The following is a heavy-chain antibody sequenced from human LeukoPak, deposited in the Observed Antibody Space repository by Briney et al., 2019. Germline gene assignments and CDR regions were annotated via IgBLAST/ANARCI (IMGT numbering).Heavy chain of an antibody. CDR1: GGSFSGYY. D-gene: IGHD6-19*01. CDR3: ARGQRGWYGY. V-gene: IGHV4-34*01. Sequence: PSETLSLTCAVYGGSFSGYYWSWIRQPPGKGLEWIGEINHSGSTNYNPSLKSRVTISVDTSKSQFSLKLSSVTAADTAVYYCARGQRGWYGYWGQGTLVTVSS. J-gene: IGHJ4*02. CDR2: INHSGST.